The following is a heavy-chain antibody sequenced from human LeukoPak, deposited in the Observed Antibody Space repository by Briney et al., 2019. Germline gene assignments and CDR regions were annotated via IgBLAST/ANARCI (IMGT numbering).Heavy chain of an antibody. Sequence: SETLSLTCTVSGGSINSGSYYYHWIRQPAGKGLEWIGRIYTSGSTIYNPSLKSRVTISVDTSKNQFSLKLSSVTAADTAVYYCSRFELELRRDYYYYYMDVWGKGTTVTVSS. CDR1: GGSINSGSYY. D-gene: IGHD1-7*01. V-gene: IGHV4-61*02. CDR2: IYTSGST. J-gene: IGHJ6*03. CDR3: SRFELELRRDYYYYYMDV.